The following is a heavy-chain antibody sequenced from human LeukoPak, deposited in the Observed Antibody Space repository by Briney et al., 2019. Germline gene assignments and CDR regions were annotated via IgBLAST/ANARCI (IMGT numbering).Heavy chain of an antibody. V-gene: IGHV1-69*05. CDR3: ARGLLSIAARPEWFDP. CDR2: IIPIFGTA. Sequence: ASVKVSCKASGGTFSSYAISWVRQAPGQGLEWMGRIIPIFGTANYAQKFQGRVTITTDESTSTAYMELSSLRSEDTAVYYCARGLLSIAARPEWFDPWGQGTLVTVSS. J-gene: IGHJ5*02. CDR1: GGTFSSYA. D-gene: IGHD6-6*01.